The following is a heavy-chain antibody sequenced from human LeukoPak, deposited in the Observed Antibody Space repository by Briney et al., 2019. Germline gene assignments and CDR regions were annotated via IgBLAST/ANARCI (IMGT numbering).Heavy chain of an antibody. Sequence: GGSLRLSCAASGFTFSSYGMNWVRQAPGKGLEWVSYISSSSSTIYYADSVKGRFTISRDNAKNTLYLQINSLRAEDTAVYHCARSSLAFDSWGQGTMVTVSS. CDR2: ISSSSSTI. CDR1: GFTFSSYG. CDR3: ARSSLAFDS. J-gene: IGHJ3*02. V-gene: IGHV3-48*04.